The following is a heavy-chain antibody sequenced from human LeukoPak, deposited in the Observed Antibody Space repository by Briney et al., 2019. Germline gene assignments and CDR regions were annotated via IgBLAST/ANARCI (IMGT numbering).Heavy chain of an antibody. CDR3: AAEGRPTVVTFRKGAVDL. D-gene: IGHD4-23*01. Sequence: TSVKVSCKASGFTFTSSAVKWVRQARGQRLEWIGWIVVGSGNTNYAQKFQERVTIIRDMSTSTVYMELSSLRSEDTAVYYCAAEGRPTVVTFRKGAVDLWGQGTMVTVSS. V-gene: IGHV1-58*01. J-gene: IGHJ3*01. CDR2: IVVGSGNT. CDR1: GFTFTSSA.